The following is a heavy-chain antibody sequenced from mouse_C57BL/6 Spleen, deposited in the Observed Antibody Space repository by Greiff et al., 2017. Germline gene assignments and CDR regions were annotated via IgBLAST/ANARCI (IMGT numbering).Heavy chain of an antibody. V-gene: IGHV3-6*01. J-gene: IGHJ3*01. Sequence: EVQLQQSGPGLVKPSQSLSLTCSVTGYSITSGYYWNWLRQFPGNKLEWMGYISYDGSNNYNPSLKNRISITRDTSKNQFFLKLNSVTTEDTATXYCARDEGKQFAYWGQGTLVTVSA. CDR2: ISYDGSN. CDR1: GYSITSGYY. CDR3: ARDEGKQFAY.